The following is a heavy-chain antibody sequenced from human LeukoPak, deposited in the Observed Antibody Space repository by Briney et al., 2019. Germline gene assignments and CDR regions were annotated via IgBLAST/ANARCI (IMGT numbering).Heavy chain of an antibody. D-gene: IGHD2-15*01. CDR1: GGSISSGGYY. J-gene: IGHJ3*02. CDR2: IYYSGST. Sequence: SETLSLTCTVSGGSISSGGYYWSWIRQHPGKGLEWIGYIYYSGSTYYNPSLKSRVTISVDTSKNQFSLKLSSVTAADTAVYYRAREPYCSGGSCYSVFAFDIWGQGTMVTVSS. CDR3: AREPYCSGGSCYSVFAFDI. V-gene: IGHV4-31*03.